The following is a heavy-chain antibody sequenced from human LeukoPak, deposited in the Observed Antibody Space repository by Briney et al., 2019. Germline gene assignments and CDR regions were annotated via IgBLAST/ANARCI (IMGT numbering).Heavy chain of an antibody. CDR1: GYTFTSYY. CDR2: INPSGGST. J-gene: IGHJ4*02. D-gene: IGHD2-2*01. Sequence: ASVKVSCKASGYTFTSYYMHWVRQAPGQGLEWMGIINPSGGSTSYAQKFQGRVTMTRDTSTSTVHMELSSLRSEDTAVYYCARDGVARERCSSTSCYGVGSFDYWGQGTLVTVSS. V-gene: IGHV1-46*01. CDR3: ARDGVARERCSSTSCYGVGSFDY.